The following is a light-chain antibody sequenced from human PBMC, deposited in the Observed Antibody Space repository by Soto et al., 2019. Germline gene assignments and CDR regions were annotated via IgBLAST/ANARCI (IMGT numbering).Light chain of an antibody. Sequence: DIQLTQSPSFLSASVGDRVTITCRASQGISSYLAWYQQKPGKAPKLLIYAASTLQSGVPSRFSGSGSGTEFTLTFSSLQPGDFATYCCQQRNSYPLFTFGPGTKVDIK. CDR1: QGISSY. J-gene: IGKJ3*01. CDR3: QQRNSYPLFT. CDR2: AAS. V-gene: IGKV1-9*01.